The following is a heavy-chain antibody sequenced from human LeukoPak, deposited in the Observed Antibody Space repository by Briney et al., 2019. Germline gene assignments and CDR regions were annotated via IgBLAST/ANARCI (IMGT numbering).Heavy chain of an antibody. CDR3: ARGFRGDNFDY. V-gene: IGHV4-39*01. J-gene: IGHJ4*02. CDR1: CGSISSSRYY. Sequence: SETLSLTCPVSCGSISSSRYYLGWIRQPPGEGLEWIGSIYYSGSTYYNPSLKSRVTISVDTSKNQFSLKLSSVTAADTAVYFCARGFRGDNFDYWGQGTLVTVSS. CDR2: IYYSGST. D-gene: IGHD7-27*01.